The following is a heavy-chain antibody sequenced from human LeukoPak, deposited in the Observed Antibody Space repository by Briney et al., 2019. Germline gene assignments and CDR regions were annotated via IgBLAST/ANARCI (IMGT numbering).Heavy chain of an antibody. V-gene: IGHV4-59*08. CDR1: NGSISSYY. J-gene: IGHJ3*02. CDR3: ARHVSAASNVFEI. Sequence: KPSETLSLTCTVSNGSISSYYWSWIRQPPGKELEWIGYIYYSGSTNYSPSLKSRVTISVDTSKRQFSLKLTSVTAADTAVYYCARHVSAASNVFEIWGQGIMVIVSS. CDR2: IYYSGST. D-gene: IGHD6-25*01.